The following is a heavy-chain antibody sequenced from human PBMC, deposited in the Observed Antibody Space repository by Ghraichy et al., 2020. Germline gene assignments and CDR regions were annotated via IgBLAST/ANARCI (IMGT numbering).Heavy chain of an antibody. CDR2: ISSSGSTI. V-gene: IGHV3-48*03. Sequence: SCAASGFTFSSYEMNWVRQAPGKGLEWVSYISSSGSTIYYADSVKGRFTISRDNAKNSLYLQMNSLRAEDTAVYYCARSWEELGYYYGMDVWGQGTTVTVSS. D-gene: IGHD1-26*01. J-gene: IGHJ6*02. CDR1: GFTFSSYE. CDR3: ARSWEELGYYYGMDV.